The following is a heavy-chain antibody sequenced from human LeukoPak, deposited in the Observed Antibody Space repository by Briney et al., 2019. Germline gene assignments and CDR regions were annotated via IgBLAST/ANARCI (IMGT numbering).Heavy chain of an antibody. J-gene: IGHJ4*02. Sequence: GESLKISCKGSGYNFPSYWIAWVRQMPGKGLEWMGLMYPGDSDTRYGPSFQGQVTISADKSISTAYLQWSSLKASDTAMYYCASLYYYDSSGCIWGQGTPVTVSS. D-gene: IGHD3-22*01. CDR3: ASLYYYDSSGCI. V-gene: IGHV5-51*01. CDR1: GYNFPSYW. CDR2: MYPGDSDT.